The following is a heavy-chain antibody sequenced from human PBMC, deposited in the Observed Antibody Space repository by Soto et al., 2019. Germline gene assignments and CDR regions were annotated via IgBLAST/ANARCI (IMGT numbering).Heavy chain of an antibody. CDR3: ARSSGGSSWYPPDY. J-gene: IGHJ4*02. CDR1: GFTFSSYG. CDR2: VANDGSNQ. D-gene: IGHD6-13*01. V-gene: IGHV3-30*03. Sequence: QVQLVESGGGVVQPGRSLRLSCAASGFTFSSYGMQWVRQSPGEGPEWVAIVANDGSNQYYAESVKGRFTISRDNYKTTVFLEMDSLRPEDTAVYYCARSSGGSSWYPPDYWGRGTLVTVSS.